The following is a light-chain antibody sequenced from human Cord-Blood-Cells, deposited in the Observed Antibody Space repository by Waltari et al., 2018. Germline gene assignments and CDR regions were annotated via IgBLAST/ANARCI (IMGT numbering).Light chain of an antibody. CDR2: AAS. CDR3: QQSYSTLMYT. CDR1: QSISSY. V-gene: IGKV1-39*01. Sequence: IQMTQSPSPLSASVGDTVTTTCRASQSISSYINWYQQKPGNAPKLLIYAASSLQSGVPSRFSGSGSGTDFTLTISSLQPEDFATYYCQQSYSTLMYTFGQGTKLEIK. J-gene: IGKJ2*01.